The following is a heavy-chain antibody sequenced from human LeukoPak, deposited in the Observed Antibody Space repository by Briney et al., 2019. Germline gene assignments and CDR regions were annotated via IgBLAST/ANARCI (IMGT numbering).Heavy chain of an antibody. CDR1: GGTVGSYS. D-gene: IGHD6-19*01. J-gene: IGHJ5*02. V-gene: IGHV1-69*06. CDR2: ILPLYGTS. Sequence: ASLKVSCKASGGTVGSYSMNWVRQAPGQGLEWMGEILPLYGTSNYAQRFQGKVTITADTSTNTAYMELSSLRSEDTAVYFCARRYSSGWGGWFDLWGQGTLVTVST. CDR3: ARRYSSGWGGWFDL.